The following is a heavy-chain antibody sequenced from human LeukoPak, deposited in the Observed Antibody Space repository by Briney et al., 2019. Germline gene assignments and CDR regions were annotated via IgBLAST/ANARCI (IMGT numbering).Heavy chain of an antibody. Sequence: SVNVSCKASGGTFSSYAISWVRQAPGQGLEWMGRIIPIFGIANYAQKFQGRVTITADKSSSTAYMELSSLRSEDTAVYYCARADRLSGPLDYWGQGTLVTVSS. CDR1: GGTFSSYA. CDR2: IIPIFGIA. CDR3: ARADRLSGPLDY. J-gene: IGHJ4*02. V-gene: IGHV1-69*04. D-gene: IGHD3-16*02.